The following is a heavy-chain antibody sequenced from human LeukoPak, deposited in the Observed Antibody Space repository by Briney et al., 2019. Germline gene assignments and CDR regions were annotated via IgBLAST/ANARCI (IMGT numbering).Heavy chain of an antibody. CDR1: GFTFSSYS. V-gene: IGHV3-21*01. Sequence: GGSLRLSCAASGFTFSSYSMNWVRQAPGKGLEWVSSISSSSSYIYYADSVKGRFTISRDNAKNSLYLQMNILRAEDTAVYYCARDRAAAGVPPRRRFDPWGQGTLVTVSS. CDR2: ISSSSSYI. D-gene: IGHD6-13*01. J-gene: IGHJ5*02. CDR3: ARDRAAAGVPPRRRFDP.